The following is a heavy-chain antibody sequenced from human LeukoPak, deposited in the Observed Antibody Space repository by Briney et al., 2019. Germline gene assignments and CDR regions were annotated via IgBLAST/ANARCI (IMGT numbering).Heavy chain of an antibody. V-gene: IGHV3-33*01. Sequence: GGSLRLSCAASGVAFYSHGMHWVRQAPGKGLEWVAVIWYDGSNKDYADSVKGRFTISRDNPKNTLYLQMNSLRAEDTAVYYCARARNNYDRSGFSALDYWGQGTLVTVSS. D-gene: IGHD3-22*01. J-gene: IGHJ4*02. CDR1: GVAFYSHG. CDR2: IWYDGSNK. CDR3: ARARNNYDRSGFSALDY.